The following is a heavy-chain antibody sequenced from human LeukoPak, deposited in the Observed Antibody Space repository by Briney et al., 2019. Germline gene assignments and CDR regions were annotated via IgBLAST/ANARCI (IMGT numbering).Heavy chain of an antibody. CDR1: GGSVSGRSYY. D-gene: IGHD3/OR15-3a*01. J-gene: IGHJ6*03. V-gene: IGHV4-39*01. CDR3: ARLDVYYYYMDV. Sequence: SETLSLTCSVSGGSVSGRSYYWGWIRQPPGKGLEWIGSVYFSGSTYYNPSLKSRVTISVDTSKNQFSLKLSSVTAADTAVYYCARLDVYYYYMDVWGKGTTVTVSS. CDR2: VYFSGST.